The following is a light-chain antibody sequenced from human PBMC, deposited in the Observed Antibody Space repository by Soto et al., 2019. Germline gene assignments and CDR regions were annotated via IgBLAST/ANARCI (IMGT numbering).Light chain of an antibody. Sequence: QSVLTQPPSASGTPGQRVTVSCSGSSSNIGRNPVDWYRQLPGMAPRVVIYSNNQRPSGVPDRFSGSKSGTSASLAISGLQSEDEADYYCAAWDDSLNGVIFGGGTKLTVL. CDR2: SNN. V-gene: IGLV1-44*01. CDR1: SSNIGRNP. J-gene: IGLJ2*01. CDR3: AAWDDSLNGVI.